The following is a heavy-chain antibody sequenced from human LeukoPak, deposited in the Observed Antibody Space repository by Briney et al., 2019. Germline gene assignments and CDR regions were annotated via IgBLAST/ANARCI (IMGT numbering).Heavy chain of an antibody. Sequence: GASVKVSCKASGYTFTSYYMHWVRQAPGRGLEWMGIINPSGGSTSYAQKFQGRVTMTRDMSTSTVYMELSSLRSEDTAVYYCARANPFDWLLYNENTNAFDIWGQGTMVTVSS. CDR2: INPSGGST. J-gene: IGHJ3*02. CDR1: GYTFTSYY. CDR3: ARANPFDWLLYNENTNAFDI. V-gene: IGHV1-46*01. D-gene: IGHD3-9*01.